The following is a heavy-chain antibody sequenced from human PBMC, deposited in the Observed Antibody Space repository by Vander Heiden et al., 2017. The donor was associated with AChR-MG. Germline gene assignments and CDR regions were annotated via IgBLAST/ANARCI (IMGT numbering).Heavy chain of an antibody. CDR3: AKDIVVLPPARGMDV. Sequence: QVQLVQSGAEVKQPGASVKVPCKSSGYTCTSYYMHWVRQAPGRVLEWMGIINTSGSRNSYEQKFQSRVTMTRDTSTSTVYMELSRVRSEDTAVYYSAKDIVVLPPARGMDVWGQGTPVTVSS. D-gene: IGHD2-2*01. CDR1: GYTCTSYY. J-gene: IGHJ6*02. CDR2: INTSGSRN. V-gene: IGHV1-46*01.